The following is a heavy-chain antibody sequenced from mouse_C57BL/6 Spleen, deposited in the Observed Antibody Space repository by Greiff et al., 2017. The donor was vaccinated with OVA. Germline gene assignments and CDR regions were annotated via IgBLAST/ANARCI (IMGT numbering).Heavy chain of an antibody. CDR3: AGGGAMDY. J-gene: IGHJ4*01. Sequence: EVQLVESGGDLVKPGGSLKLSCAASGFTFSSYGMSWVRQTPDKRLEWVATISSGGSYTYYPDSVKGRFTISRDNAKNTLYLQMSSLKSEDTAMYYCAGGGAMDYWGQGTSVTVSS. D-gene: IGHD1-1*02. V-gene: IGHV5-6*01. CDR2: ISSGGSYT. CDR1: GFTFSSYG.